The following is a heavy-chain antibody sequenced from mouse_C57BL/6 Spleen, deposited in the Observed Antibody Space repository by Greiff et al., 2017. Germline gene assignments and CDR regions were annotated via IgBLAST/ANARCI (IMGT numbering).Heavy chain of an antibody. V-gene: IGHV10-1*01. J-gene: IGHJ2*01. CDR2: IRSKSNNYAT. Sequence: EVHLVESGGGLVQPKGSLKLSCAASGFSFNTYAMNWVRQAPGKGLEWVARIRSKSNNYATYYADSVKDRFTISRDDSESMLYLQMNNLKTEDTAMYYCVRSNWDVPFDYWGQGTTLTVSS. CDR3: VRSNWDVPFDY. CDR1: GFSFNTYA. D-gene: IGHD4-1*01.